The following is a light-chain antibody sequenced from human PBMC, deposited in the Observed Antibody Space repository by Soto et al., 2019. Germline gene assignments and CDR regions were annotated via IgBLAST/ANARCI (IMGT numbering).Light chain of an antibody. CDR2: GAS. CDR3: QQYGRSPFT. CDR1: QSVSSNN. Sequence: EIVLTQSPGTLSLSPGERATLSCRASQSVSSNNLAWYQQRPGQAPRVVIYGASTSATGIPERFSGSGSATDFTLTISRLEPEDFAVYYWQQYGRSPFTFGPGTKVDIK. V-gene: IGKV3-20*01. J-gene: IGKJ3*01.